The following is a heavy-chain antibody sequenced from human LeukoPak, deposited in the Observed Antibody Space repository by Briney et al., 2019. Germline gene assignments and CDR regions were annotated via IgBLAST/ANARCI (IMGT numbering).Heavy chain of an antibody. CDR1: GGSISSSSYY. CDR2: IYYSGST. J-gene: IGHJ1*01. V-gene: IGHV4-39*02. D-gene: IGHD6-6*01. CDR3: AREAVEYSSSTSYFQH. Sequence: SETLSLTCTVSGGSISSSSYYWGWIRQPPGKGLEWIGSIYYSGSTYYNPSLKSRVTISVDTSKNQFSLKLSSVTAADTAVYYCAREAVEYSSSTSYFQHWGQGTLVTVSS.